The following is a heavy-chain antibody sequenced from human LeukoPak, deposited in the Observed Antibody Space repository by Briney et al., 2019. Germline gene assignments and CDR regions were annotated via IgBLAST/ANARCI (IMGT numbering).Heavy chain of an antibody. V-gene: IGHV3-48*03. J-gene: IGHJ6*04. D-gene: IGHD3-10*02. CDR1: GFTCSSYE. CDR3: AELGITMIGGV. CDR2: ISSSGSTI. Sequence: PGGSLRLSCAGSGFTCSSYEMNWVRQAPGKGLEWVSYISSSGSTIYYAHSVKDRFSISRDNAKNSLYLQMNSLRAEATAVYYCAELGITMIGGVWGKGPTVPISS.